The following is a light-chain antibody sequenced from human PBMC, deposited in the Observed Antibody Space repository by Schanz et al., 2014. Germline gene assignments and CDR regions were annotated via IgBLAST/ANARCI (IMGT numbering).Light chain of an antibody. CDR3: KQSCSTLRWT. CDR2: GAS. CDR1: QTVSSTF. Sequence: EIVLTQSPGTLSLSPGERATLSCRASQTVSSTFLAWFQQRRGQAPRLLIYGASSRASGIPDRFSGSGSGKDFTLTISTLEYEDFATYYCKQSCSTLRWTFGQGTKVEIK. J-gene: IGKJ1*01. V-gene: IGKV3-20*01.